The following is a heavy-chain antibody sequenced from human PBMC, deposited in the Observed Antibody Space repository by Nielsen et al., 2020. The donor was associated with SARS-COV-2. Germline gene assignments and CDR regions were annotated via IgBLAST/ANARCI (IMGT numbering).Heavy chain of an antibody. CDR2: IWYDGSNK. CDR3: AKGGTMIVVALFDY. Sequence: GGSLRLSCAASGFTFSSYGMHWVRQAPGKGLEWVAVIWYDGSNKYYADSVKGRFTISRDNSKNTLYLQMNSLRAEDTAVYYCAKGGTMIVVALFDYWGQGTLVTVSS. V-gene: IGHV3-33*06. J-gene: IGHJ4*02. D-gene: IGHD3-22*01. CDR1: GFTFSSYG.